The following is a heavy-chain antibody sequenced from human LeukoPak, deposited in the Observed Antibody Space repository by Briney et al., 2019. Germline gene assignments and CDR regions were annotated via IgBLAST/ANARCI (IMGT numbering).Heavy chain of an antibody. J-gene: IGHJ4*02. CDR1: GFTFSSYW. V-gene: IGHV3-7*05. CDR3: ARELPGGFGY. Sequence: GGSLRLSCAASGFTFSSYWMSWVRQVPGKGLEWVANIKEDGREKYFVDSVKGRFTISRDNAKHSLFLQMNSLRVEDTAVYYCARELPGGFGYWGQGTLVTVSS. CDR2: IKEDGREK. D-gene: IGHD3-10*01.